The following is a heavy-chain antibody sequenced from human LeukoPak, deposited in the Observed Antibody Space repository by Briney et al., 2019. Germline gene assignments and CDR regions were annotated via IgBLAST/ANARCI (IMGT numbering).Heavy chain of an antibody. Sequence: PGRSLRLSCAASGFTFSSYGMHWVRQAPGKGLEWVAVISYDGSNKCYADSVKGRFTISRDNSKNTLYLQTNSLRAEDTAVYYCAKEGIFSAYYFDYWGQGTLVTVSS. D-gene: IGHD3-9*01. J-gene: IGHJ4*02. CDR3: AKEGIFSAYYFDY. CDR2: ISYDGSNK. CDR1: GFTFSSYG. V-gene: IGHV3-30*18.